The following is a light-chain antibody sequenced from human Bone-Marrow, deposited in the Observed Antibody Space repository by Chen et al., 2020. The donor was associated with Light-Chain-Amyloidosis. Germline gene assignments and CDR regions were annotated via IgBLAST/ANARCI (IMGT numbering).Light chain of an antibody. V-gene: IGLV3-25*03. J-gene: IGLJ2*01. CDR1: DLPKKY. CDR3: QSADSSGTYEVI. CDR2: RDT. Sequence: SYELTQPPSVSVSPGQTARITCSGDDLPKKYAYCYQQKTGKAPVLVIHRDTERPSGISERFCGSSAGRTATLTISGVQAEDEADYHCQSADSSGTYEVIFGGGTKLTVL.